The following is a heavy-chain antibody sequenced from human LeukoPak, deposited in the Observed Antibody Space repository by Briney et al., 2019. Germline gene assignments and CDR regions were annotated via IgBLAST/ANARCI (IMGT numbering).Heavy chain of an antibody. D-gene: IGHD5-12*01. V-gene: IGHV3-7*03. CDR2: IKQDGSEK. J-gene: IGHJ4*02. CDR3: AKTNSGYDYDYFDY. Sequence: GGSLRLSCAASGFTFSSYWMSWVRQAPGKGLEWVANIKQDGSEKYYVDSVKGRFTISRDNAKNSLYLQMNSLRAEDTAVYYCAKTNSGYDYDYFDYWGREPWSPSPQ. CDR1: GFTFSSYW.